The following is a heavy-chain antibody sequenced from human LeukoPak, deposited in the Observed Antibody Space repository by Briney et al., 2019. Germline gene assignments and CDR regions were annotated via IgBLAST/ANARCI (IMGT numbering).Heavy chain of an antibody. CDR2: ISSSSSYI. D-gene: IGHD1-26*01. CDR1: GFTFSSYS. J-gene: IGHJ3*02. V-gene: IGHV3-21*01. CDR3: ARDLLGGSHWYAFDI. Sequence: GGSLRLSCAASGFTFSSYSMNWVRQAPGKGLEWVSSISSSSSYIYYADSVKGRFTISRDNAKNLLYLQMNSLRAEDTAVYYCARDLLGGSHWYAFDIWGQGTMVTVSS.